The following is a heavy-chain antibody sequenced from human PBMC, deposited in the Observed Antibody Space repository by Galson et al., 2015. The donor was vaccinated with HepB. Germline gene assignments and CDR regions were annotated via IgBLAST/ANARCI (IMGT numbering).Heavy chain of an antibody. D-gene: IGHD1-26*01. CDR1: GYSFIGYG. CDR2: ISGYNDNI. CDR3: VRDLYPKGAYSAFDI. J-gene: IGHJ3*02. Sequence: SVKVSCKASGYSFIGYGISWVRQAPEQGLEWMGWISGYNDNIIYAKKFQGRVTMTTDTSTSTAYMELRSLRSDDTAIYYCVRDLYPKGAYSAFDIWGQGTLVTVSS. V-gene: IGHV1-18*01.